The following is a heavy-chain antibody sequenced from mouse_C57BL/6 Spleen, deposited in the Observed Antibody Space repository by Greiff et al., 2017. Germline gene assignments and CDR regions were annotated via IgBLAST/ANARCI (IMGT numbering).Heavy chain of an antibody. D-gene: IGHD2-5*01. CDR2: ISYSGST. CDR1: GYSITSDY. Sequence: EVQLQQSGPGLAKPSQTLSLTCSVTGYSITSDYWNWIRKFPGNKLEYMGYISYSGSTYYNPSLKSRISITRDTSKNQYYLQLNSVTTEDTATYYCARLRGPYSNCPWYFDVWGTGTTVTVSS. V-gene: IGHV3-8*01. CDR3: ARLRGPYSNCPWYFDV. J-gene: IGHJ1*03.